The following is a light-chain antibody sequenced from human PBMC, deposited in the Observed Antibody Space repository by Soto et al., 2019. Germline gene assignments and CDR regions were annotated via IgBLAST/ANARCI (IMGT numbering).Light chain of an antibody. J-gene: IGKJ3*01. V-gene: IGKV3-11*01. CDR3: HQRSNWPPGST. CDR1: QSVSSY. Sequence: EIVLTQSPATLSLSPGERATLSCRASQSVSSYLAWYQQKPGQAPRLLIYDASNRATGIPARFSGSGSGTDFTLTISSLEPEDFAVYYCHQRSNWPPGSTFGHGTKVDIK. CDR2: DAS.